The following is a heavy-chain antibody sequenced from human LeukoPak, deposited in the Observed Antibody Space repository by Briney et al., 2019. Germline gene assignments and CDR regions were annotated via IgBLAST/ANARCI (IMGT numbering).Heavy chain of an antibody. CDR1: GGSISSYY. CDR3: VRVGGTGHFDD. V-gene: IGHV4-59*01. CDR2: IHYSGST. Sequence: PSETLSLTCSVSGGSISSYYWIWIRQFPGQGLEWIGYIHYSGSTNHNPSLRSRVTMSVDTSRNQFSLKLSSVTAADTAVYFCVRVGGTGHFDDWGQGTLVTVSS. J-gene: IGHJ4*02. D-gene: IGHD1-1*01.